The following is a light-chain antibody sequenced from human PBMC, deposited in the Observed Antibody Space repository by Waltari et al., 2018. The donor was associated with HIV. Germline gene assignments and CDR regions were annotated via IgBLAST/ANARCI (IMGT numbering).Light chain of an antibody. CDR2: ADY. V-gene: IGLV6-57*03. Sequence: NFMLTQPHSVSESPGKTVTISCARSSGRLASNPVQRYQQRPGTAPTPVIYADYQSPSGVPDRFSGSIDSSSNSASLISELKTEDEADYYCQSYDSTNPCIFGTGTRVTVL. J-gene: IGLJ1*01. CDR1: SGRLASNP. CDR3: QSYDSTNPCI.